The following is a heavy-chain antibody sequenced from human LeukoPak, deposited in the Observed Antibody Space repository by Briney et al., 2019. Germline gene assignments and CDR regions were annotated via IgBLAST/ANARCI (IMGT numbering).Heavy chain of an antibody. J-gene: IGHJ4*02. CDR2: MNPNSGNT. Sequence: GASVKVSCKASGYTFTSYYINWARQATGQGLEWMGWMNPNSGNTGYAQKFQGRVTMTRNTSISTAYMELSSLRSEDTAVYYCARRKIAAAGISDYWGQGTLVTVSS. D-gene: IGHD6-13*01. CDR3: ARRKIAAAGISDY. CDR1: GYTFTSYY. V-gene: IGHV1-8*01.